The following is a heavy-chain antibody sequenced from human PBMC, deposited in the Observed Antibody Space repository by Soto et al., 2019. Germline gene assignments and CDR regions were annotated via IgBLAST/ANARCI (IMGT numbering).Heavy chain of an antibody. CDR3: EKDSDYGDYDSSGQSWYYFDY. D-gene: IGHD4-17*01. Sequence: EVQLLESGGGLVQPGGSLRLSCAASGFTFSSYAMSWVRQAPGKELEWVSAISGSGGSTYYADSVKGRFTISRDNSKNTLYLQMNSLRAEDTAVYYCEKDSDYGDYDSSGQSWYYFDYWGQGTLVTVSS. CDR2: ISGSGGST. CDR1: GFTFSSYA. J-gene: IGHJ4*02. V-gene: IGHV3-23*01.